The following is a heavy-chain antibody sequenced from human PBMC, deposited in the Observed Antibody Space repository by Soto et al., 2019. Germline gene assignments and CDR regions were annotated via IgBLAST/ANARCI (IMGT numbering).Heavy chain of an antibody. CDR3: ARTVSSGYYFLLLDP. CDR2: IYWDDDK. CDR1: GFSLSTSGVG. J-gene: IGHJ5*02. D-gene: IGHD3-22*01. V-gene: IGHV2-5*02. Sequence: QITLKESGPTLVQPTQTLTLTCTFSGFSLSTSGVGVGWIRQPPGKALEWLALIYWDDDKRYSPSLKSRLTIPHHTSKHQGVLTMTNMHPVDTATYYCARTVSSGYYFLLLDPWGQGTLVTVSS.